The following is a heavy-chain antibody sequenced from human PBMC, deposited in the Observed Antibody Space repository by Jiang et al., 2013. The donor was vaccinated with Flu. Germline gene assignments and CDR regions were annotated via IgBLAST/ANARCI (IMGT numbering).Heavy chain of an antibody. CDR3: ARDGVEYYDSSGYSPDAFDI. CDR1: GYTFTSYG. Sequence: GAEVKKPGASVKVSCKASGYTFTSYGISWVRQAPGQGLEWMGWISAYNGNTNYAQKPQGRVTITADESTSTAYMELSSLRSEDTAVYYCARDGVEYYDSSGYSPDAFDIWGQGTMVTVSS. V-gene: IGHV1-18*01. CDR2: ISAYNGNT. D-gene: IGHD3-22*01. J-gene: IGHJ3*02.